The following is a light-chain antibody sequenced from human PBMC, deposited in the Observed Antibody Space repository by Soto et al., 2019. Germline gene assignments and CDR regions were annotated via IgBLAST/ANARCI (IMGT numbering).Light chain of an antibody. CDR3: QSYDSSLIGHYV. J-gene: IGLJ1*01. V-gene: IGLV1-40*01. Sequence: QSVLTQPPSVSGAPGQRVTISCTGSSSNIGAGYDVHWYQQLPGTAPKLLIYGNSNRPSGVPDRFSGSKSGTSASLAITGLQAEDDADYYCQSYDSSLIGHYVFGTGTKVTVL. CDR2: GNS. CDR1: SSNIGAGYD.